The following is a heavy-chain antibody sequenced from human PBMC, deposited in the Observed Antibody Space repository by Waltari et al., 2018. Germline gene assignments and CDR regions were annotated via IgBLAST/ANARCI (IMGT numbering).Heavy chain of an antibody. CDR2: ISYDGSNK. V-gene: IGHV3-30*18. Sequence: QVQLVESGGGVVQPGRSLRLSCAASGFTFSSYGMHWVRQAPGKGLEWVAVISYDGSNKYYADSVKGRFTISRDNSKNTLYLQMNSRRAEDTAVYYCAKDGSSGWSYWGQGTLVTVSS. J-gene: IGHJ4*02. D-gene: IGHD6-19*01. CDR1: GFTFSSYG. CDR3: AKDGSSGWSY.